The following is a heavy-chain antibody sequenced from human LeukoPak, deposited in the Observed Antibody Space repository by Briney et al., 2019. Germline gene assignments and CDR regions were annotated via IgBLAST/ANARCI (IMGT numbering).Heavy chain of an antibody. D-gene: IGHD3-10*01. CDR3: ARDSSYYSVID. CDR2: INPSGGNT. CDR1: GGTFNSYA. Sequence: ASVKVSCKPTGGTFNSYAITWVRQAPGQGLEWMGIINPSGGNTSYAQKFQGRVTMTRDTSTSTVYMELSSLISEDTAVYYCARDSSYYSVIDWGQGTLVTVSS. V-gene: IGHV1-46*02. J-gene: IGHJ4*02.